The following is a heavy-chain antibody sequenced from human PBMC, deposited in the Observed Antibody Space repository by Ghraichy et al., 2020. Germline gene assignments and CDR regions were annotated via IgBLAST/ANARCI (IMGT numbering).Heavy chain of an antibody. J-gene: IGHJ4*02. CDR2: IYYSGST. CDR3: ARQPAATMREFAFDY. D-gene: IGHD2-15*01. Sequence: SETLSLTCTVSGDSISSSSFFWGWIRQPPGKGLDWIGSIYYSGSTYYNPSLKSRVTISVDTSKNQFSLKLSSVTAADTAVYWCARQPAATMREFAFDYWGQGTLVNLSS. CDR1: GDSISSSSFF. V-gene: IGHV4-39*01.